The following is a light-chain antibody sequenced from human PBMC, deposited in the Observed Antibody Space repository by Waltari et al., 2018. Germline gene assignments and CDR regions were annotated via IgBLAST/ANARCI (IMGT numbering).Light chain of an antibody. CDR1: QSISSW. CDR2: KAS. V-gene: IGKV1-5*03. CDR3: QQYSSDST. J-gene: IGKJ1*01. Sequence: DIQMTQSPSTLSASVGDRVTIVCRASQSISSWLAWYQQKSGKAPKLLIYKASSLESGVPTRFSGSVSGTEFTITISSLQPDDFATYYCQQYSSDSTFGQGTKVEIK.